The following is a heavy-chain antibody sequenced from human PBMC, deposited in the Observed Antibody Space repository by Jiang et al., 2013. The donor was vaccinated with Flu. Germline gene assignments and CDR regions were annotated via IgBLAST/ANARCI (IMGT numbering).Heavy chain of an antibody. CDR2: IIPIFGTA. D-gene: IGHD3-10*01. CDR3: ARVGGSGSYYRGNWFDP. J-gene: IGHJ5*02. V-gene: IGHV1-69*01. Sequence: GGIIPIFGTANYAQKFQGRVTITADESTSTAYMELSSLRSEDTAVYYCARVGGSGSYYRGNWFDPWGQGTLVTVSS.